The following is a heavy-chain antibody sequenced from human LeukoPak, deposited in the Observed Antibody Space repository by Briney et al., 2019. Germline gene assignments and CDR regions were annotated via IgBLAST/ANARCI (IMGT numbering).Heavy chain of an antibody. CDR1: GGSISSGGYS. J-gene: IGHJ6*03. CDR3: ARRVLLWGSYYYYYMDV. V-gene: IGHV4-30-2*01. CDR2: IYHSGST. Sequence: SQTLSLTCAVSGGSISSGGYSWSWIRQPPGKGLEWIGYIYHSGSTYYNPSLKSRVTISVDRSKNQFSLKLSSVTAADTAVYYCARRVLLWGSYYYYYMDVWGKGTTVTVSS. D-gene: IGHD3-10*01.